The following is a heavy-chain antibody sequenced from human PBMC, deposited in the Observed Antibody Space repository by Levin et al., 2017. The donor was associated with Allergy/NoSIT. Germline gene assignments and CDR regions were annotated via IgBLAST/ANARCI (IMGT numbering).Heavy chain of an antibody. CDR2: IWYDGSNK. Sequence: QSGGSLRLSCAASGFTFSSYGMHWVRQAPGKGLEWVAVIWYDGSNKYYADSVKGRFTISGDNSKNTLYLQMNSLRAEDTAVYYCARDLGQLVRFNFDYWGQGTLVTVSS. J-gene: IGHJ4*02. CDR1: GFTFSSYG. V-gene: IGHV3-33*01. CDR3: ARDLGQLVRFNFDY. D-gene: IGHD6-6*01.